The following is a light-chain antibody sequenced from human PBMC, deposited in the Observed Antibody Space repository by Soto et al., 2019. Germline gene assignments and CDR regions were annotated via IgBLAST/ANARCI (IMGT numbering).Light chain of an antibody. V-gene: IGKV1-5*01. J-gene: IGKJ2*01. CDR1: QSISSW. CDR2: DAS. Sequence: DIQMTQSPSTLSASVGDRVTITCRASQSISSWLAWYQQKPGKAPKLLIYDASSLESGVPSRFSGSGSGTEFTLTISSLQPDDVAPYYCQQYNSYSPYTFGQGTKLEIK. CDR3: QQYNSYSPYT.